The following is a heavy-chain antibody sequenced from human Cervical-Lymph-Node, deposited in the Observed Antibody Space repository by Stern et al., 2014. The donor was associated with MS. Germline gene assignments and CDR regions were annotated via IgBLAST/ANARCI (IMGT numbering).Heavy chain of an antibody. J-gene: IGHJ4*02. D-gene: IGHD3-22*01. Sequence: QDQLVQSGAEVKKPGASVKLSCKASGYTLTTSSMHWVRQVPGQRLEWMGWINGGNDNTKVPQKFQGRVTITRDTAASTVYMELISLRSEDTAVYYCARDDSSGYLSIYWGQGTLVTVSS. CDR3: ARDDSSGYLSIY. V-gene: IGHV1-3*01. CDR2: INGGNDNT. CDR1: GYTLTTSS.